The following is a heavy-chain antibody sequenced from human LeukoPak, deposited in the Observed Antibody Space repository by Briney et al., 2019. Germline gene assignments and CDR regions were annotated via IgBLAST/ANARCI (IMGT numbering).Heavy chain of an antibody. CDR2: TSYDGSNK. V-gene: IGHV3-30-3*01. D-gene: IGHD4-17*01. CDR1: GFTFSSYA. J-gene: IGHJ4*02. CDR3: ARDPLLHGDPFDY. Sequence: GGSLRLSCAASGFTFSSYAMHWVRQAPGKGLEWVAVTSYDGSNKYYADSVKGRFTISRDNSKNTLYLQMNSLRAEDTAVYYCARDPLLHGDPFDYWGQGTLVTVSS.